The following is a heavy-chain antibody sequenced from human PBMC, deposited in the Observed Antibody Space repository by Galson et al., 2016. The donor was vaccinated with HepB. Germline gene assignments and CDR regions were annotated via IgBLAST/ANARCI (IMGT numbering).Heavy chain of an antibody. D-gene: IGHD3-10*01. Sequence: SLRLSCAASGFTFSSYAIHWVRQAPGKGLEWVAVISYDGNNKYYADSVKGRFTISRDNSKKTLYLQMNSLRAEDTAVYYCARGYLRDYFDYWGQGTLVTVSS. J-gene: IGHJ4*02. CDR3: ARGYLRDYFDY. CDR2: ISYDGNNK. CDR1: GFTFSSYA. V-gene: IGHV3-30*04.